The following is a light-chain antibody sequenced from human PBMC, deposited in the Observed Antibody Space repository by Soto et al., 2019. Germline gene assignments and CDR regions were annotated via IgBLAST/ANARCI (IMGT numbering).Light chain of an antibody. CDR1: SSNIGAGYD. CDR3: QSYESSLSGWV. Sequence: QPVLTQPPSVSGAPGQRVTISCTGSSSNIGAGYDVHWYQQLPGTAPKLLIYRNNNRPSGVPDRFSGSKSGTSASLAITGLEAEDEADYYCQSYESSLSGWVFGGGTKVTVL. V-gene: IGLV1-40*01. J-gene: IGLJ3*02. CDR2: RNN.